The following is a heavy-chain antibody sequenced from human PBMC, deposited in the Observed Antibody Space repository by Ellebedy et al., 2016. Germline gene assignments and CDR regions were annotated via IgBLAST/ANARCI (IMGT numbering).Heavy chain of an antibody. CDR3: ARSGYSSSWYSTVAFDI. CDR2: INPSGGST. Sequence: ASVKVSXXASGYTFTSYYMHWVRQAPGQGLEWMGIINPSGGSTSYAQKFQGRVTMTRDTSTSTVYTELSSLRSEDTAVYYCARSGYSSSWYSTVAFDIWGQGTMVTVSS. J-gene: IGHJ3*02. CDR1: GYTFTSYY. V-gene: IGHV1-46*01. D-gene: IGHD6-13*01.